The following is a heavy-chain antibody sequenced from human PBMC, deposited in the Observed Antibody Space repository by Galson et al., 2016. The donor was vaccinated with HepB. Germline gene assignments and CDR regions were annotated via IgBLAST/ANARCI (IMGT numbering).Heavy chain of an antibody. D-gene: IGHD4-23*01. CDR1: GFTFNTYE. CDR3: ARDPGEGDGGNWGAFDL. Sequence: SLRLSCAASGFTFNTYEINWVRQAPGKGLEWVSYISDSGHTIYYADSVRGRFTISRDNARSLLYLQMYSLRVEDTAVYYCARDPGEGDGGNWGAFDLWGQGTVVTVSS. J-gene: IGHJ3*01. CDR2: ISDSGHTI. V-gene: IGHV3-48*03.